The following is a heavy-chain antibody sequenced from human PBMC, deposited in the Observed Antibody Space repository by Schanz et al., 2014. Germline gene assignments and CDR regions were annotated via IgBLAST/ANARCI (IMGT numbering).Heavy chain of an antibody. Sequence: VQLVESGGGLIKPGGSLRLSCAASGFPFSSYAFHWVRQAPGKGLEWVALISYDGNTKYYADSVKGRLTISRDNSKNTVYLEMNRLRTEDTALYYCARDSAGTTFGVLDSWGQGTLVTVSS. CDR1: GFPFSSYA. V-gene: IGHV3-30*14. D-gene: IGHD1-1*01. J-gene: IGHJ4*02. CDR3: ARDSAGTTFGVLDS. CDR2: ISYDGNTK.